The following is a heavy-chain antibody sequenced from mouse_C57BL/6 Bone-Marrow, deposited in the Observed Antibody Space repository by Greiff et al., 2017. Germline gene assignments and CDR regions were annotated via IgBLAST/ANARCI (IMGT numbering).Heavy chain of an antibody. V-gene: IGHV2-5*01. Sequence: VQLQESGPGLVQPSQSLSITCTVSGFSLTSYGVHWVRQSPGKGLEWLGVIWRGGSTDYNAAFMSRLSITKDNSKSQVFFKMNSLQADDTAIYXCAKNSDGNYNYAMDYWGQGTSVTVSS. J-gene: IGHJ4*01. CDR2: IWRGGST. D-gene: IGHD2-1*01. CDR1: GFSLTSYG. CDR3: AKNSDGNYNYAMDY.